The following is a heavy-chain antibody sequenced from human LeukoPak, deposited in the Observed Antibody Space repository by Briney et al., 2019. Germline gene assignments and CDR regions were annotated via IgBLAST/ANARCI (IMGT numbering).Heavy chain of an antibody. CDR2: IYYSGST. Sequence: SQTLSLTCTVSAGSISSGGYYWSWIRQHPGNGLEWIGYIYYSGSTYYNPSLKSRVTISVDTSKNQFSLKLSSVTAADTAVYYCARDAPAGYGTIQIDYWGQGTLVTVSS. CDR1: AGSISSGGYY. V-gene: IGHV4-31*03. CDR3: ARDAPAGYGTIQIDY. D-gene: IGHD2-2*01. J-gene: IGHJ4*02.